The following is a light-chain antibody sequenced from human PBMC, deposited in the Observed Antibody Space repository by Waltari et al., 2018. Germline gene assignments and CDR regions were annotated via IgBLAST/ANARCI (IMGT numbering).Light chain of an antibody. CDR1: QSVSSN. Sequence: VVLTQSPATLSVSPGESAIISCRASQSVSSNLAWYQQKPGQAPRLLIYDASTRASSIPARFRGSGSGTEFTLTINSLQSEDSATYYCQQYNRWPPITFGQGTRLDNK. V-gene: IGKV3-15*01. CDR2: DAS. J-gene: IGKJ5*01. CDR3: QQYNRWPPIT.